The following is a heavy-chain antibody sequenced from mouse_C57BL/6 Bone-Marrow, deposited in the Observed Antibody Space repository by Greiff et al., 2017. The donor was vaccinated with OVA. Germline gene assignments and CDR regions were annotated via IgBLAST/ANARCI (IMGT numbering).Heavy chain of an antibody. CDR1: GYTFTSYW. Sequence: QVQLQQPGAELVKPGASVKLSCKASGYTFTSYWMHWVKQRPGQGLEWIGMIHPNSGSTNYNEKFKSKATLTVDKSSSTAYMQLSSLTSEDSAVYYCARRRVSYYYSMDYWGQGTSVTVSS. D-gene: IGHD6-2*01. CDR2: IHPNSGST. V-gene: IGHV1-64*01. CDR3: ARRRVSYYYSMDY. J-gene: IGHJ4*01.